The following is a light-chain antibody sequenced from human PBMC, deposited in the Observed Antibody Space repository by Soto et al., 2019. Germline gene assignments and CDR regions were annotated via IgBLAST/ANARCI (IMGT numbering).Light chain of an antibody. Sequence: AIRMTQSPSSLSASTGDRVTITCRASQGISSYLAWYQQKPGKAPKLLINAASTLQSGVPSRFSGSGSGTDFTLTISCLQSEDFATYYCQQYYSYTWTFGQGTKVEIK. J-gene: IGKJ1*01. CDR2: AAS. V-gene: IGKV1-8*01. CDR1: QGISSY. CDR3: QQYYSYTWT.